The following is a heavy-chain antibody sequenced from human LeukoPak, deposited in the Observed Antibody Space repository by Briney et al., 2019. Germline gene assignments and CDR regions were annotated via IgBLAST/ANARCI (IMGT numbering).Heavy chain of an antibody. D-gene: IGHD3-10*01. J-gene: IGHJ4*02. V-gene: IGHV1-2*02. CDR2: VDPYSGGT. CDR3: ARGNYYGSGPLFDS. Sequence: ASVNVSFKASGYTFNDYYMHWVRPAPGQGLEWMGWVDPYSGGTNYAQKFQGRVTMTRDMSISTAYMELSGLRPDDTADYYCARGNYYGSGPLFDSWGQGTLVTVSS. CDR1: GYTFNDYY.